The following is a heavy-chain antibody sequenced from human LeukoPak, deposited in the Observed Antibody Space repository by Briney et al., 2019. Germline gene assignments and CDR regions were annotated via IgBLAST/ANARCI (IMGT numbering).Heavy chain of an antibody. CDR3: ARGRNDHSGIFDI. CDR1: GFTLNSYN. CDR2: ISSSISTI. D-gene: IGHD1-1*01. J-gene: IGHJ3*02. Sequence: GGCLRLSCAASGFTLNSYNMNWVRQAPGKGLEWVSYISSSISTILYAGSVKGRFTISRDNAKNSLYLQMNSLRAEDTAVYYCARGRNDHSGIFDIWGQGTMVTVSS. V-gene: IGHV3-48*01.